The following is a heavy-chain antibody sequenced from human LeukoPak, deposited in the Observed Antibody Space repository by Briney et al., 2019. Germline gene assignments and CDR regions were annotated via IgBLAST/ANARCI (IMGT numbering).Heavy chain of an antibody. J-gene: IGHJ3*01. Sequence: GGSLRLSCAVSGFIFSTYWMSWVRLAPGKGLEWVANINQDGSEKFYVDSVKGRFTISRDNAKNSLYAQMNSLRAEDTAVYYCVRGFDGYYGFDLWGQGTMVTVSS. D-gene: IGHD5-24*01. CDR1: GFIFSTYW. CDR3: VRGFDGYYGFDL. CDR2: INQDGSEK. V-gene: IGHV3-7*05.